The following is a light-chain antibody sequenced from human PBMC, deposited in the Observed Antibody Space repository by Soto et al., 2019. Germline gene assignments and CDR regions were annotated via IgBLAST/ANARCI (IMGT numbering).Light chain of an antibody. CDR1: QSITSY. CDR2: AAS. CDR3: QQSYSTPPWT. Sequence: GDRVPITCRAGQSITSYLNWYQQKPGKAPKLLIYAASSLQSGVPSRFSGSGSGTDFTLTISSLQPEDSATYYCQQSYSTPPWTFGQGTKVDI. J-gene: IGKJ1*01. V-gene: IGKV1-39*01.